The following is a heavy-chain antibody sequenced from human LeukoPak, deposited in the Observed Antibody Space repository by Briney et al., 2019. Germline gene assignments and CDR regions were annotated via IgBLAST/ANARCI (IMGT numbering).Heavy chain of an antibody. CDR1: GFTFSSYA. V-gene: IGHV3-23*01. J-gene: IGHJ4*02. CDR3: AIPVFRYLTIFRVVPDY. D-gene: IGHD3-3*01. CDR2: ISGSGGST. Sequence: GGSLRLSCAASGFTFSSYAMSWVRQAPGKGLEWVSAISGSGGSTYYADSVKGRFTISRDNSKNTLYLQMNSLGAEDTAVHYCAIPVFRYLTIFRVVPDYWGQGCLVTVSS.